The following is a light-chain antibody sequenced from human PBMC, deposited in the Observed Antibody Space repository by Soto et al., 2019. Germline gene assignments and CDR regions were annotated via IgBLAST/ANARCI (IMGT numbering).Light chain of an antibody. CDR1: QSISSY. V-gene: IGKV1-39*01. CDR2: VAS. CDR3: QQRYSSPYT. J-gene: IGKJ2*01. Sequence: DIQMTQSPSSLSASVGDRVTITCRASQSISSYLNWYQQKPGKAPKFLIYVASTLQSGVPSRFRGTGSGTDFTLTITSLQPEDFATYYCQQRYSSPYTFGQGTKLEIK.